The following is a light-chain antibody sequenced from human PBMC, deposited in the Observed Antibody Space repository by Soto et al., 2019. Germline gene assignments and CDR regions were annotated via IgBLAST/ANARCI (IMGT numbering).Light chain of an antibody. CDR1: QSVSSSY. CDR2: GAS. J-gene: IGKJ3*01. CDR3: QLYGSSPFT. Sequence: EIVLTQSPGTLSLSPGERATLSCRASQSVSSSYLAWYQQKPGQAPRLLIYGASSRATGIADRFSGSWSGTDFTLTISRLEPEDFAVYYFQLYGSSPFTFGPGTKVDIK. V-gene: IGKV3-20*01.